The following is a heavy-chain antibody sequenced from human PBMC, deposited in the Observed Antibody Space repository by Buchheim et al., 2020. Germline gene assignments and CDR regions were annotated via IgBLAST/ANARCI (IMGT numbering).Heavy chain of an antibody. V-gene: IGHV4-34*01. CDR2: INHSGST. CDR3: AAGAPAGSGGWFDP. D-gene: IGHD6-13*01. Sequence: QVQLQQWGAGLLKPSETLSLTCAVYGGSFSGYYWSWIRQPPGKGLEWIGEINHSGSTNYNPSLKSRVIISVDTSKNQFSLKLSSVTAADTAVYYCAAGAPAGSGGWFDPWGQGTL. CDR1: GGSFSGYY. J-gene: IGHJ5*02.